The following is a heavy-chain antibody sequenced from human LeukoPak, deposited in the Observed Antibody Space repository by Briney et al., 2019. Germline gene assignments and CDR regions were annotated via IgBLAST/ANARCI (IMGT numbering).Heavy chain of an antibody. Sequence: PSETLSLTCTVSGGSISSYYWSWIRQPAGKGLEWIGRIYTSGSTNYNPSLKSRVTMSVDTSKNQFSLKLSSVTVADTAVYYCARDNRYSSSWYGMDVWGQGTTVTVSS. D-gene: IGHD6-13*01. CDR2: IYTSGST. CDR3: ARDNRYSSSWYGMDV. J-gene: IGHJ6*02. V-gene: IGHV4-4*07. CDR1: GGSISSYY.